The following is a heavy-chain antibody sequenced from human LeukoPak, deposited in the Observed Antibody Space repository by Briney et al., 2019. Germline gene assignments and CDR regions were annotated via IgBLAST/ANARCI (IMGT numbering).Heavy chain of an antibody. J-gene: IGHJ4*02. D-gene: IGHD6-19*01. CDR1: GASVISSY. CDR3: ARAVAGGDRSRFYSGGWYYFDN. Sequence: KPSETLSLTCTVSGASVISSYWSWIRQPPGKGLECIGYISDTGSTNYNPSLKGRVTISIHSSPNQFSLELGSVTAADTAMYYCARAVAGGDRSRFYSGGWYYFDNWGQGSLVTVSS. CDR2: ISDTGST. V-gene: IGHV4-59*08.